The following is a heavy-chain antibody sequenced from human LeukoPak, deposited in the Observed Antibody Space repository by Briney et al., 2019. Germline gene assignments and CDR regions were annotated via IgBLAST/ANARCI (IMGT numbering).Heavy chain of an antibody. CDR1: GFTFGDYA. D-gene: IGHD4-23*01. J-gene: IGHJ1*01. CDR3: TRAYYGGQDAEYFQR. V-gene: IGHV3-49*03. Sequence: GGSLRLSCIGSGFTFGDYAMSWFRQATGKGLEWVGFIRSKAHGGTTEYAASVKGRFTISREDSNSVAYLQMNSLKTDDTAVYYCTRAYYGGQDAEYFQRWGQGTLVTVSS. CDR2: IRSKAHGGTT.